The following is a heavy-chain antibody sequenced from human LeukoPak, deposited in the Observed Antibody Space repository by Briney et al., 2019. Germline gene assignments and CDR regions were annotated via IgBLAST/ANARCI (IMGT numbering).Heavy chain of an antibody. Sequence: ASVKVSFTTSGYTFTTYGVSWVRQAPGQGLEWMGWISGSNGNTKYAQKVQGRVIMTTDTSTTTAYMEVRSLRSNDTVVYYCARDRDRMVQGVTALFDYWGQGTLVTVSS. CDR3: ARDRDRMVQGVTALFDY. V-gene: IGHV1-18*04. CDR1: GYTFTTYG. J-gene: IGHJ4*02. CDR2: ISGSNGNT. D-gene: IGHD3-10*01.